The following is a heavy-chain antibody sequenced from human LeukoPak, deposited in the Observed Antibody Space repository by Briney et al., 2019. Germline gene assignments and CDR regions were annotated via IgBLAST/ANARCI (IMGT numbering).Heavy chain of an antibody. CDR1: GFTFSSYE. Sequence: PGGSLRLSCAASGFTFSSYEMNWVRQAPGKGLEWVSYISSSGSTIYYADSVKGRFTISRDNAKNSLYLQMNSLRAEDTAVYYCAREDYVLRYFDWLLPDGNNWFDPWGQGTLVTVSS. CDR3: AREDYVLRYFDWLLPDGNNWFDP. CDR2: ISSSGSTI. D-gene: IGHD3-9*01. V-gene: IGHV3-48*03. J-gene: IGHJ5*02.